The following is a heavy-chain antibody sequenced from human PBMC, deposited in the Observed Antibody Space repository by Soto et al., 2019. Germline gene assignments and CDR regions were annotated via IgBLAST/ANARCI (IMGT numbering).Heavy chain of an antibody. CDR3: ARFSGGWGTTLYFDS. CDR1: GFTFSGYW. V-gene: IGHV3-7*01. J-gene: IGHJ4*02. CDR2: IKQDGSEK. Sequence: VQLVESGGGLVQPGGSLRLSCEASGFTFSGYWMSWVRQAPGKGLEWVANIKQDGSEKYYVDSVKGRFTISRDNAKNSLNLQMNSLRDEDTAIYYCARFSGGWGTTLYFDSWGQGTLVTVSS. D-gene: IGHD2-2*01.